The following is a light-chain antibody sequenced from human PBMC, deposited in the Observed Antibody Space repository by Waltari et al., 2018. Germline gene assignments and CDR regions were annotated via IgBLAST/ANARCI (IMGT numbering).Light chain of an antibody. CDR1: QSVTRGF. Sequence: EIVLTQSPGTLSLSPGERATLSCRASQSVTRGFLACYQQKPGQAPRLLIYGTSTRATGIPDRFRGSGSETDFTLTVSRLAPEDFAVYFCHQYGDSPGTFGQGTKVEIK. CDR2: GTS. J-gene: IGKJ1*01. CDR3: HQYGDSPGT. V-gene: IGKV3-20*01.